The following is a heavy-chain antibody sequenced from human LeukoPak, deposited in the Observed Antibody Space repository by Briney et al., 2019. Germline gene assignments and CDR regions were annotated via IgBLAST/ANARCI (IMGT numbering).Heavy chain of an antibody. CDR3: ARGREGGEQCSFCSRVFDY. V-gene: IGHV1-69*13. D-gene: IGHD3-16*01. CDR1: GRTFSSYA. Sequence: SVKVSCKASGRTFSSYAISWVRQAPGQGLEWMGGIIPIFGTANYAQKFQGRVTITADESTSTAYMELSSLRSEDTPVYYCARGREGGEQCSFCSRVFDYWGQGTLVTVSS. CDR2: IIPIFGTA. J-gene: IGHJ4*02.